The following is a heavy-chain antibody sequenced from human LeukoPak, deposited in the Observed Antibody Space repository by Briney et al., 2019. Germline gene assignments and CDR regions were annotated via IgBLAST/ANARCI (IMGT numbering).Heavy chain of an antibody. D-gene: IGHD5-18*01. J-gene: IGHJ6*02. V-gene: IGHV3-20*04. CDR3: ARQTAMAKYYYYGMDV. CDR2: ISWNGGRT. Sequence: GGSLRLSCAASGFTFDDYGMSWVRQAPGKGLEWVSGISWNGGRTGYADPVKGRFTISRDNAKNSLYLQMNSLRAEDTALYCCARQTAMAKYYYYGMDVWGQGTTVTVSS. CDR1: GFTFDDYG.